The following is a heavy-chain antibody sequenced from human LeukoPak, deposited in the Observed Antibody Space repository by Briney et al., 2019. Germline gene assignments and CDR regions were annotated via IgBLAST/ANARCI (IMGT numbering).Heavy chain of an antibody. CDR1: GGTFSSYA. J-gene: IGHJ4*02. CDR2: IIPILGIA. Sequence: ASVEVSCKASGGTFSSYAISWVRQAPGQGLEWMGRIIPILGIANYAQKFQGRVTITADKSTSTAYMELSSLRSGDTAVYYCAREDSYGYKYYWGQGTLVTVSS. D-gene: IGHD5-18*01. CDR3: AREDSYGYKYY. V-gene: IGHV1-69*04.